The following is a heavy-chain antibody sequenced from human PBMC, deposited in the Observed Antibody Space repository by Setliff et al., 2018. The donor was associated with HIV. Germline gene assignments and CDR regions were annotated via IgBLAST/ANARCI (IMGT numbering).Heavy chain of an antibody. CDR1: GFIFSDYF. CDR3: VGHYYDPLTGYYVWFFDV. CDR2: IKSKSDGGTT. D-gene: IGHD3-9*01. Sequence: GGSLRLSCAGSDSGDSGFIFSDYFMTWVRQAPGKGLEWLARIKSKSDGGTTSYAAPVIDRFTISRDDSRNTLYRQMNSMKSDDTATYYCVGHYYDPLTGYYVWFFDVWGRGTLVTVSS. J-gene: IGHJ2*01. V-gene: IGHV3-15*05.